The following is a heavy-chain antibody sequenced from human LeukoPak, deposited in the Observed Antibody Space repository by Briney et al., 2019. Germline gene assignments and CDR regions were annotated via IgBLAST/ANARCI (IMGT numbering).Heavy chain of an antibody. CDR3: AKGTSGSYYD. D-gene: IGHD1-26*01. CDR1: GFTFSSYA. Sequence: PGGSLRLSCAASGFTFSSYAVSWVRQAPGKGLEWVSGISGSGGITYYADSVKGRFTISRDNPKNTLYLQMNSLRAEDTAVYYCAKGTSGSYYDWGQGTLVTVSS. CDR2: ISGSGGIT. J-gene: IGHJ4*02. V-gene: IGHV3-23*01.